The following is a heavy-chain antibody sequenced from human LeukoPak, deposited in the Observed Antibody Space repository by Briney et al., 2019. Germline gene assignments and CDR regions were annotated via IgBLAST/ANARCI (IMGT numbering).Heavy chain of an antibody. Sequence: PGGSLRLSCAASGFTFSSYEMNWVRQAPGKGLEWVSYISSSGSTIYYADSVKGRFTISRDNAKNSLYLQMNSLRAEGTAVYYCASYYYDSSGRYTDYWGQGTLVTVSS. CDR2: ISSSGSTI. CDR1: GFTFSSYE. J-gene: IGHJ4*02. CDR3: ASYYYDSSGRYTDY. V-gene: IGHV3-48*03. D-gene: IGHD3-22*01.